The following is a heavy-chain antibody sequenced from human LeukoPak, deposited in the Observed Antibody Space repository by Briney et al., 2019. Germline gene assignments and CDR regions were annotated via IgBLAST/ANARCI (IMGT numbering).Heavy chain of an antibody. CDR1: GGSIRSYY. V-gene: IGHV4-4*07. CDR2: IYISGST. J-gene: IGHJ4*02. CDR3: ARALNPIVGGYYFDY. D-gene: IGHD1-26*01. Sequence: SETLSLTCTVSGGSIRSYYWSWIRQPAGKGLEWIGRIYISGSTNYNPSLKSRVTMSVDTSKNQFSLKLSSVTAADTAVYYCARALNPIVGGYYFDYWGQGTLATVSS.